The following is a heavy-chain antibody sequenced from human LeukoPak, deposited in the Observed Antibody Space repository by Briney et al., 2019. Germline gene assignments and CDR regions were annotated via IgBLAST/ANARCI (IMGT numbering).Heavy chain of an antibody. CDR1: GYTFTSYY. CDR3: ARDPHGRYYFDY. CDR2: INPSGGST. D-gene: IGHD2-15*01. Sequence: ASVKVSCKASGYTFTSYYIHWVRQAPGQGLEWMGIINPSGGSTSYAQKFQGRVTMTRDTSMSTVYMELSSLRSEDTAVYYCARDPHGRYYFDYWGQGTLATVSS. J-gene: IGHJ4*02. V-gene: IGHV1-46*01.